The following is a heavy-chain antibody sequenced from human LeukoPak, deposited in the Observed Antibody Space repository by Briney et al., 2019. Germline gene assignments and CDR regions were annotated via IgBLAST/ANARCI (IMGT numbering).Heavy chain of an antibody. CDR2: IATGAAST. V-gene: IGHV3-23*01. J-gene: IGHJ4*02. CDR3: ATDWWGD. Sequence: PGGSLRLSCAASGFTFSTYAMTWVRQAPGKGLEWVSTIATGAASTFYADSVKGRFTISRDNSMDMVYLQMNSLRAEDTAVYYCATDWWGDWGQGTLVTVSS. CDR1: GFTFSTYA. D-gene: IGHD2-15*01.